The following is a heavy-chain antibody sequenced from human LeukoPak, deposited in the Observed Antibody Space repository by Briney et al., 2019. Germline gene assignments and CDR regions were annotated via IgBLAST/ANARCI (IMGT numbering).Heavy chain of an antibody. D-gene: IGHD3-10*01. V-gene: IGHV3-73*01. CDR3: TTTWDYYGSGSYYYYFDY. Sequence: GGSLKLSCAASGFTFSGSAMHWVRQAFGKGLGWVGRIRSKANSYATAYAASVKGRFTISRDDSKNTAYLQMNSLKTEDTAVYYCTTTWDYYGSGSYYYYFDYWGQGTLVTVSS. J-gene: IGHJ4*02. CDR2: IRSKANSYAT. CDR1: GFTFSGSA.